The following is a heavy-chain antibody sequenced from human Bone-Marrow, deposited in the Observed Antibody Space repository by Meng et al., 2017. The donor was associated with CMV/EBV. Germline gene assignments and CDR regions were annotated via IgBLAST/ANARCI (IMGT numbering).Heavy chain of an antibody. CDR2: MNPNSGNT. V-gene: IGHV1-8*03. J-gene: IGHJ6*02. CDR3: ARASAPARVGIYYGSGSYQYYYGMDV. CDR1: GYTFTSYD. D-gene: IGHD3-10*01. Sequence: ASVKVSCKASGYTFTSYDINWVRQATGQGLEWMGWMNPNSGNTGYAQKFQGRVTITRNTSISTAYMELSSLRSEDTAVYYCARASAPARVGIYYGSGSYQYYYGMDVWGQGTTVTFSS.